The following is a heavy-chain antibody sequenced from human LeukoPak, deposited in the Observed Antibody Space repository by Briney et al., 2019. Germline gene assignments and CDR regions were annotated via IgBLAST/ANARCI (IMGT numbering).Heavy chain of an antibody. V-gene: IGHV3-30-3*02. CDR2: ISYDGSNK. CDR3: VKTRPLDSSSWSHGDY. D-gene: IGHD6-13*01. Sequence: GRSLRLSCAASGFTFSSYAMHWVRQAPGKGLEWVAVISYDGSNKYYADSVKGRFTISRDNSKNTLYLQMNSLRAEDTAVYYCVKTRPLDSSSWSHGDYWGQGTLVTVSS. J-gene: IGHJ4*02. CDR1: GFTFSSYA.